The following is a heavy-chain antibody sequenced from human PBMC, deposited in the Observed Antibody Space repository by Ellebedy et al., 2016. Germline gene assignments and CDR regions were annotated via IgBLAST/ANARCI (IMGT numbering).Heavy chain of an antibody. Sequence: ASVKVSCKASGYTFTNHVVNWLRQAPGQGPEWMGYINTFTGSPIYAQGFTGRFVFSLDTSASTVSLQINGLRAEDTAVYYCAKDFVAATLVFDVWGQGTTVTVSS. D-gene: IGHD6-19*01. V-gene: IGHV7-4-1*02. J-gene: IGHJ6*02. CDR1: GYTFTNHV. CDR3: AKDFVAATLVFDV. CDR2: INTFTGSP.